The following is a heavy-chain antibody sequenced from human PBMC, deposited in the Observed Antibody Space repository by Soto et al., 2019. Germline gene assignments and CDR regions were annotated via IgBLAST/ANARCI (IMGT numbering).Heavy chain of an antibody. J-gene: IGHJ4*02. Sequence: NPSETLSLTCAVYGGSFSGYYWSWIRQPPGKGLEWIGEINHSGSTNYNPSLKSRVTISVDTSKNQFSLKLSSVTAADTAVYYCARGSSPDTAMVFDYWGQGTLVTVSS. CDR3: ARGSSPDTAMVFDY. D-gene: IGHD5-18*01. V-gene: IGHV4-34*01. CDR1: GGSFSGYY. CDR2: INHSGST.